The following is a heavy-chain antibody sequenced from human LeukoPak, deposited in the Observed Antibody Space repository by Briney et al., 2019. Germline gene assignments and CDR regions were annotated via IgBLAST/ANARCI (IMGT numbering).Heavy chain of an antibody. CDR1: GFTFSSYA. V-gene: IGHV3-30*04. CDR3: ARDVQHHYDSSGPRPL. J-gene: IGHJ4*02. CDR2: ISYDGSNK. D-gene: IGHD3-22*01. Sequence: GGSLRLSCAASGFTFSSYAMHWVRQAPGKGLEWVAVISYDGSNKYYADSVKGRFTISRDNSKNTLYLQMNSLRAEDTAVYYCARDVQHHYDSSGPRPLWGQGTLVTVSS.